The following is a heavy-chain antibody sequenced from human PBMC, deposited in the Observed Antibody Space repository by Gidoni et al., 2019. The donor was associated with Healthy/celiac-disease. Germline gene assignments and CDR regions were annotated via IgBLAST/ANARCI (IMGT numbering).Heavy chain of an antibody. J-gene: IGHJ6*02. Sequence: QVQPVESGGGGVQPGRTLRLACAASGFTFSSYGMHWLREAPGKGLEWVAVIWYDRSNKYYADSVKGRFTISRDNSKNTLYLQMNSLRAEDTAVYYCAREMPRWHIVVVTAIPLTGYGMDVWGQGTTVTVSS. CDR3: AREMPRWHIVVVTAIPLTGYGMDV. CDR1: GFTFSSYG. CDR2: IWYDRSNK. D-gene: IGHD2-21*02. V-gene: IGHV3-33*01.